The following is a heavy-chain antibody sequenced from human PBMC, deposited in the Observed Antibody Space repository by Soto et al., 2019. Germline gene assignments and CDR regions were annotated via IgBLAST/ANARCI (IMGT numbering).Heavy chain of an antibody. CDR2: TYYRSKWYN. Sequence: QVQLQQSGPGLVKPSQTLSLTCDISGDSVSSNSAGWNWIRQTPSRGLEWLGRTYYRSKWYNNYAVSVKSRVSVNPDTAKNQFSLQLNSVTPEDTAVYYCARRSWDDVSGHYYMDVWGKGTTVTVSS. CDR1: GDSVSSNSAG. D-gene: IGHD1-1*01. V-gene: IGHV6-1*01. J-gene: IGHJ6*03. CDR3: ARRSWDDVSGHYYMDV.